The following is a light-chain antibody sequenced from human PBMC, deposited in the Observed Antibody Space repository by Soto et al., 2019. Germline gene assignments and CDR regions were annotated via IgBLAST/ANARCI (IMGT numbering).Light chain of an antibody. V-gene: IGLV2-8*01. CDR1: SSDVGGYNY. CDR2: EVS. CDR3: SSFAGSVYV. J-gene: IGLJ1*01. Sequence: QSALTQPPSASGSPGQSVTISCTGASSDVGGYNYVSWYQQHPGKAPKLMIYEVSKRSSGVPDRFSGSKSGNTASLTVSGLQAEDEADYYCSSFAGSVYVFGTGTKVTVL.